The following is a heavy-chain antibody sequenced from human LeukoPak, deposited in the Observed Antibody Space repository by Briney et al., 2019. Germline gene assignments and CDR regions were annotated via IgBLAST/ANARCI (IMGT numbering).Heavy chain of an antibody. V-gene: IGHV4-59*01. CDR3: AREGMAVGFARFPIFNY. J-gene: IGHJ4*02. CDR1: GGSISSYY. CDR2: IYYSGST. D-gene: IGHD6-19*01. Sequence: SETLSLTCTVSGGSISSYYWNWIRQSPGRGLEWIGDIYYSGSTNYNPSLKSRVTISVDTPKNQFSLRLTSVTAADTAVYYCAREGMAVGFARFPIFNYWGQGTLVTVSS.